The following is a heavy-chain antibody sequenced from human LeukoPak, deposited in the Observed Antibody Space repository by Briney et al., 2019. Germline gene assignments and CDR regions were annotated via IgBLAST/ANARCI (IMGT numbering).Heavy chain of an antibody. CDR3: ARVGPYFDWLSYYYGMDV. D-gene: IGHD3-9*01. V-gene: IGHV3-48*03. CDR1: GFTFSSYE. J-gene: IGHJ6*04. CDR2: ISSSGSTI. Sequence: GGSLRLSCAASGFTFSSYEMNWVRQAPGKGLEWVSYISSSGSTIYYADSVKGRFTISRDNAKNSLYLQMNSLRAEDTAVYYCARVGPYFDWLSYYYGMDVWGKGTTVTVSS.